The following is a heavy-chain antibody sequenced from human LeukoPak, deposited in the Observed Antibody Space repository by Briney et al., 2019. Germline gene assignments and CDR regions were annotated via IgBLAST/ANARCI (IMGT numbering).Heavy chain of an antibody. Sequence: GGSLRLSCAASGFTFSSYAMSWVRQAPGKGLEWVSTFSGTSSTSYADAVKGRVTISRDNSKNTLYLQMNSLRAEDTAVYYCAKLKQWQPQRYFFEYWGQGALVTVSS. D-gene: IGHD6-19*01. CDR3: AKLKQWQPQRYFFEY. V-gene: IGHV3-23*01. CDR1: GFTFSSYA. J-gene: IGHJ4*02. CDR2: FSGTSST.